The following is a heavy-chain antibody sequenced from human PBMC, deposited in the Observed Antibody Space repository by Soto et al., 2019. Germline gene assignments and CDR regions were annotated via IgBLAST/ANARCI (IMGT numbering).Heavy chain of an antibody. J-gene: IGHJ5*02. D-gene: IGHD6-19*01. CDR2: ISSSSSYI. V-gene: IGHV3-21*01. Sequence: EVQLVESGGGLVKPGGSLRLSCAASGFTFSSYSMNWVRQAPGKGLEWVSSISSSSSYIYYADSVKGRFTISRDNAKNSLYLQMNSLRAEDTAVYYCARDTPAEMYSSGWYGWFDLWGQGTLVTVSS. CDR1: GFTFSSYS. CDR3: ARDTPAEMYSSGWYGWFDL.